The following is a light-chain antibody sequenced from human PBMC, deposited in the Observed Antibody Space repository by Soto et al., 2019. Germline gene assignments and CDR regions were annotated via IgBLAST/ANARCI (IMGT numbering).Light chain of an antibody. CDR2: GAS. CDR1: ESVSTNY. CDR3: QQYVSVPLT. J-gene: IGKJ4*02. Sequence: EIVLTQSPGTLSLSPGERATLSCRASESVSTNYLSWYQQKPGQAPRPLISGASSRATGIPDGFSGSGSGADFTLTINSLEPEELAVYYCQQYVSVPLTFVGGTKGEIK. V-gene: IGKV3-20*01.